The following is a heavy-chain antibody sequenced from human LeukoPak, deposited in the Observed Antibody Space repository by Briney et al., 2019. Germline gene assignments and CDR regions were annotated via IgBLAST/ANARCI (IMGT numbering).Heavy chain of an antibody. J-gene: IGHJ5*02. V-gene: IGHV4-38-2*02. CDR3: ARDPRWLTPDCTSTSCYENYFDP. D-gene: IGHD2-2*01. CDR2: IYHSGSA. CDR1: GYSISSGYQ. Sequence: SETLSLTCSVSGYSISSGYQWAWIRQSPGQGLEWIGSIYHSGSAHYNPSLKSRVTISVETSKNQFSLNMYSVTAADTAVYYCARDPRWLTPDCTSTSCYENYFDPWGQGTLVTVSS.